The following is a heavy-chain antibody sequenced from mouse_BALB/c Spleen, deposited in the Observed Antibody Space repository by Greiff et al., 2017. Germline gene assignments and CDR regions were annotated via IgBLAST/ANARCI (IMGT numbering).Heavy chain of an antibody. CDR1: GFDFSRYW. Sequence: SFNSRCEASGFDFSRYWMSWARQAPGKGQEWIGEINPGSSTINYTPSLKDKFIISRDNAKNTLYLQMSKVRSEDTALYYCARLGGNYDAMDYWGQGTSVTVSS. CDR3: ARLGGNYDAMDY. V-gene: IGHV4-2*02. D-gene: IGHD2-1*01. J-gene: IGHJ4*01. CDR2: INPGSSTI.